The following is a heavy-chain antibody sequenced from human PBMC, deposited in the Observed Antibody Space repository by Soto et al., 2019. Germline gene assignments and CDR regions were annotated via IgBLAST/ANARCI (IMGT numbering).Heavy chain of an antibody. Sequence: GGSLRLSCAASGFTFSNAWMNWVRQAPGKGLEWVGRIKSKTDGGTTDYAAPVKGRFTISRDDSKNTLYLQMNSLKTEDTAVYYSTPASTAMVTRGYYYYGMDVWGQGTTVTVSS. CDR1: GFTFSNAW. CDR2: IKSKTDGGTT. J-gene: IGHJ6*02. CDR3: TPASTAMVTRGYYYYGMDV. D-gene: IGHD5-18*01. V-gene: IGHV3-15*07.